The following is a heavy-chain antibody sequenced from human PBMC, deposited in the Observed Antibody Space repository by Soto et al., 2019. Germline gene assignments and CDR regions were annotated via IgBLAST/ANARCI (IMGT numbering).Heavy chain of an antibody. CDR1: GYSFTSYW. CDR2: IYPGDSDT. D-gene: IGHD4-4*01. CDR3: ARRLYSSKIYYYGMDV. Sequence: GESLKISCRGSGYSFTSYWIAWLRQMPGKGLEWMGIIYPGDSDTRYSPSFQGQVTISADKSISTAYPQWSSLKASDTAMYYCARRLYSSKIYYYGMDVWGQGTTVTVSS. V-gene: IGHV5-51*01. J-gene: IGHJ6*02.